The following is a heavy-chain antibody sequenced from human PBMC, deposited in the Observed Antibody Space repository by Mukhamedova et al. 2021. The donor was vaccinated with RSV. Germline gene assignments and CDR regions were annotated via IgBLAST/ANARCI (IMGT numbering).Heavy chain of an antibody. Sequence: EYMGIINPNDGSTTYAQKFQGRVTMTRDTSTSTVYLELSSLRSEDTAVYYCARAYYGGNSKTLDHWGQGTLLTVSS. D-gene: IGHD4-23*01. J-gene: IGHJ4*02. CDR3: ARAYYGGNSKTLDH. CDR2: INPNDGST. V-gene: IGHV1-46*01.